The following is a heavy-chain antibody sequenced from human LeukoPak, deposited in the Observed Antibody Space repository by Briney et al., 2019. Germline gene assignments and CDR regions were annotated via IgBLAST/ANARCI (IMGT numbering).Heavy chain of an antibody. CDR1: GYTFTSYA. CDR2: ISAYNGNT. Sequence: GASVKVSCTASGYTFTSYAMNWVRQAPGQGLEWMGWISAYNGNTNYAQKLQGRVTMTTDTSTSTAYMELRSLRSDDTAVYYCARDHMAAAGTGGVDWFDPWGQGTLVTVSS. CDR3: ARDHMAAAGTGGVDWFDP. J-gene: IGHJ5*02. D-gene: IGHD6-13*01. V-gene: IGHV1-18*01.